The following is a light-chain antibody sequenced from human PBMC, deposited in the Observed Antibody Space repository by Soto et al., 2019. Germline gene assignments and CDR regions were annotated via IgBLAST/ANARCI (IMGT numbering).Light chain of an antibody. Sequence: IQLTQAPSSLSAPVGDRDTITCRASQGITSYLAWYQQRPGKAPRLLIYSASTLQSGVPSRFSGSGYGTDFSLTISNLQPEDFATYYCQQLNSYPITFGQGTRLEIK. CDR3: QQLNSYPIT. V-gene: IGKV1-9*01. CDR1: QGITSY. CDR2: SAS. J-gene: IGKJ5*01.